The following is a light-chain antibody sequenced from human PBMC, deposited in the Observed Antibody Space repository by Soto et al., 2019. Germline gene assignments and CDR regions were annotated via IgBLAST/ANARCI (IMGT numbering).Light chain of an antibody. J-gene: IGKJ1*01. CDR2: GAS. CDR3: QQYGSSPPT. CDR1: QSVSSNY. V-gene: IGKV3-20*01. Sequence: EIVLTQSPGTLSLSPGERAILSCRASQSVSSNYLAWYQRKPGQAPRLLIYGASSRAIDIPNRFSGSGSGTDFTLTSTRLEPEDFAVYYCQQYGSSPPTSGQGTKVEI.